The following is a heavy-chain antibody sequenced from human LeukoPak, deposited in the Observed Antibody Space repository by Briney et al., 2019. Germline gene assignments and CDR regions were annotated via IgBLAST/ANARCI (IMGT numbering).Heavy chain of an antibody. Sequence: PSQTLSLTCAVSGGSISSYYWSLIRQPAGKGLEWIGRIYTSGSTNYNPSLKSRATMSVDTSKNQFSLKLSSVTAADTAVYYCARSYSSGGLFDYWGQGTLVTVSS. CDR2: IYTSGST. CDR3: ARSYSSGGLFDY. V-gene: IGHV4-4*07. J-gene: IGHJ4*02. CDR1: GGSISSYY. D-gene: IGHD6-19*01.